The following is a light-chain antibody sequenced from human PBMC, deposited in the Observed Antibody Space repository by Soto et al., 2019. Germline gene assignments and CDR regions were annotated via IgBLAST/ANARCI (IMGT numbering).Light chain of an antibody. Sequence: QSVLTQPASVSGSPGQSITISCTGTSSDVGGYNYVSWYQQHPGKAPKLMIYDVSNRPSGVSNRFSGSKSGNTASLTISGIQAEDEGVYYCSSYTSSSLHVFGTGTKLTVL. V-gene: IGLV2-14*03. CDR3: SSYTSSSLHV. CDR2: DVS. CDR1: SSDVGGYNY. J-gene: IGLJ1*01.